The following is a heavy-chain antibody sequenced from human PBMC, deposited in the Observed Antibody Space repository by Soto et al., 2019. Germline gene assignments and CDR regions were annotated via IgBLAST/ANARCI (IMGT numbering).Heavy chain of an antibody. CDR1: GFSFSSYA. J-gene: IGHJ5*02. CDR3: ARDRYSSDYFVKWFEP. Sequence: QVRLVESGGGVVQPGRSLRLSCTASGFSFSSYAMYWFRQPPGKGLEWVAVISHDGINKHYADSVKGRVTVSRDNSNHSLDLQLNSLRGEDTAMYYGARDRYSSDYFVKWFEPWGQGTLVTVSS. CDR2: ISHDGINK. D-gene: IGHD6-19*01. V-gene: IGHV3-30-3*01.